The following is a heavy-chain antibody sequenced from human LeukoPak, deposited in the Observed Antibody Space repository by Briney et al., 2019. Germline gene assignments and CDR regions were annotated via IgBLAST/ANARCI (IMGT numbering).Heavy chain of an antibody. D-gene: IGHD6-19*01. CDR3: ARSRGYSGWPFDY. CDR2: INAGNGNT. CDR1: GYTFTIYA. V-gene: IGHV1-3*01. J-gene: IGHJ4*02. Sequence: ASVKVSCTASGYTFTIYAMHWVRQAPGQRLEWMGWINAGNGNTKYSQKFQGRVTITRDTSASTAYMELSSLRSEDTAVYYCARSRGYSGWPFDYWGQGTLVTVSS.